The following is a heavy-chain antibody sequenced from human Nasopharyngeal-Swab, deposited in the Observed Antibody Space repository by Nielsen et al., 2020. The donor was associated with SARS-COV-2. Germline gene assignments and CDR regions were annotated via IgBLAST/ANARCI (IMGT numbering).Heavy chain of an antibody. J-gene: IGHJ2*01. CDR3: ATGSGWYDRRHWYFDL. V-gene: IGHV1-18*01. D-gene: IGHD6-19*01. CDR2: ISAYNGNT. CDR1: GYTFTSYG. Sequence: ASLKVSCKASGYTFTSYGISWVRQAPGQGLEWMGWISAYNGNTNYAQKLQGRVTMTTEPSTSPAYMELRSLRSDDTAVYYCATGSGWYDRRHWYFDLWGRGTLVTVSS.